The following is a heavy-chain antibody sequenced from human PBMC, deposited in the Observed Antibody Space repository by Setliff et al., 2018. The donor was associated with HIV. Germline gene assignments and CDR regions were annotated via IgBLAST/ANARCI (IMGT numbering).Heavy chain of an antibody. J-gene: IGHJ5*01. CDR1: GGSISGFY. V-gene: IGHV4-4*07. Sequence: SETLSLTCTVSGGSISGFYWNWIRQSAGKGLQWIGRIYDSGSTKYNPSLKSRVTMSLDTSKNQFSLNLDSVTAADTAVFYCARGRYSYGPGWFDSWAQGAVVTVS. CDR2: IYDSGST. D-gene: IGHD5-18*01. CDR3: ARGRYSYGPGWFDS.